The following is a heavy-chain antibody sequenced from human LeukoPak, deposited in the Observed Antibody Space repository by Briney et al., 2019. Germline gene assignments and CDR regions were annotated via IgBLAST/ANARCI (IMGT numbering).Heavy chain of an antibody. CDR1: GGSFSGYY. Sequence: SETLSLTCAVYGGSFSGYYWSWIRQPPGKGLEWIGEINHSGSTNYNPSLKSRVTISVDTSKNQFSLKLSSVTAADTAVYYCARERRTPQGHPQENYYYYYYMDVWGKGTTVTVSS. CDR2: INHSGST. CDR3: ARERRTPQGHPQENYYYYYYMDV. V-gene: IGHV4-34*01. J-gene: IGHJ6*03.